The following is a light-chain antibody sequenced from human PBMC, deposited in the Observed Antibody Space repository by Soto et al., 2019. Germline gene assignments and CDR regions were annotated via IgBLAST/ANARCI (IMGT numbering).Light chain of an antibody. J-gene: IGLJ1*01. Sequence: QSVLTQPTSGTGSPGQAITISCTGTISDIGRYNYVSWYQQYPGKAPKLLIYGVSNRPSGVSNRFSGSKSGNTASLTITGLQAEDEADYYCSSYVSNNNYVFGTGTKVTVL. V-gene: IGLV2-14*01. CDR2: GVS. CDR3: SSYVSNNNYV. CDR1: ISDIGRYNY.